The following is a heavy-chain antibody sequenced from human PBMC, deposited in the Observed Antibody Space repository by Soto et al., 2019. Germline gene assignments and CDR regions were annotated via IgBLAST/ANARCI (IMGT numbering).Heavy chain of an antibody. V-gene: IGHV5-10-1*01. J-gene: IGHJ3*02. CDR1: GYSFTSYW. CDR2: IDPSDSYT. CDR3: ARIVYSSGRPDAFDI. Sequence: GESLKISCKGSGYSFTSYWISWVRQMPGKGLAWMGRIDPSDSYTNYSPSFQGHVTISADKSISTAYLQWSSLKASDTAMYYCARIVYSSGRPDAFDIWGQGTMVTVSS. D-gene: IGHD6-19*01.